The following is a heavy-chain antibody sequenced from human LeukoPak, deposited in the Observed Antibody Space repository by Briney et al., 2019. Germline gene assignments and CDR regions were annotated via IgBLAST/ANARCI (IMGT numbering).Heavy chain of an antibody. Sequence: PGGSLRLSCAASGFTFNRYGMSWVRQAPGKGLEWVSGISASGANRYYADSVKGRFTISRDNSRDTLSVQINSLRAEDTAVYYCAKLQSVVIPAAMLGFDYWGQGILVTVS. J-gene: IGHJ4*02. CDR3: AKLQSVVIPAAMLGFDY. CDR2: ISASGANR. D-gene: IGHD2-2*01. V-gene: IGHV3-23*01. CDR1: GFTFNRYG.